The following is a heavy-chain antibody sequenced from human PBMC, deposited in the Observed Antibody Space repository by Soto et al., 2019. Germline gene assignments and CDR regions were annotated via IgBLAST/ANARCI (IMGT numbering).Heavy chain of an antibody. CDR3: ARQKVYASDY. D-gene: IGHD2-8*01. J-gene: IGHJ4*02. CDR1: GYTFTSCA. Sequence: QVQLVQSGAEVKKPGASVKVSCKASGYTFTSCAINRVRQATGQGLEGSGWRNPNSGSTGYAPKLQGRVTMTRNTSINTAYTELRSLGSDDTALYCCARQKVYASDYCGQGSLVTVFS. CDR2: RNPNSGST. V-gene: IGHV1-8*01.